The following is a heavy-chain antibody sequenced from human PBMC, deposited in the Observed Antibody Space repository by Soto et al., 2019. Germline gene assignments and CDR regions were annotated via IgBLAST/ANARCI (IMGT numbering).Heavy chain of an antibody. V-gene: IGHV1-2*02. Sequence: QVQLVQSGAEVKKPGASVKVSCKASGYTFTGYYMHWVRQAPGQGLEWMGWINPNSGGTNYAQKFQGRVTITADESTSTAYMELSSLRSEDTAVYYCAREGAVGTLYSSSSWGQGTLVTVSS. CDR3: AREGAVGTLYSSSS. J-gene: IGHJ4*02. CDR2: INPNSGGT. CDR1: GYTFTGYY. D-gene: IGHD6-6*01.